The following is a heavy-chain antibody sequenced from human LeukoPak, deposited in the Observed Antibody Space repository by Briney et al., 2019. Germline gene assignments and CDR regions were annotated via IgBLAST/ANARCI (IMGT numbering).Heavy chain of an antibody. V-gene: IGHV3-7*01. J-gene: IGHJ5*02. CDR2: IKQDGSEK. D-gene: IGHD4-17*01. Sequence: GSLRLSCAASGFTFSSCWMSWVRQAPGKGLEWVASIKQDGSEKYYVDSVKGRFTISRDNAKNSLYLQMNSLRAEDTALYYCARAPGEGWFDPWGQGTLVTVSS. CDR3: ARAPGEGWFDP. CDR1: GFTFSSCW.